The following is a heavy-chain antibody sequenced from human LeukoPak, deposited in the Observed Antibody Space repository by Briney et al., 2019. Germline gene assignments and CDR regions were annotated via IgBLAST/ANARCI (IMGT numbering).Heavy chain of an antibody. V-gene: IGHV3-23*01. Sequence: PGGSLRLSCAASGFTVSSNYMSWVRQAPGKGLEWVSAISGSGVSTYYADSVKGRFTVSRDNSKNTLYLQMSSLRAEDTAVYYCAKDERNWNYKLASQTYDWGQGTLVTVSS. CDR2: ISGSGVST. D-gene: IGHD1-7*01. CDR3: AKDERNWNYKLASQTYD. J-gene: IGHJ4*02. CDR1: GFTVSSNY.